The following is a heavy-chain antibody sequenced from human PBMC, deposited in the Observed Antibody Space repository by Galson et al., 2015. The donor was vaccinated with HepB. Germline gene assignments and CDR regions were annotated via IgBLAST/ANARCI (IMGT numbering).Heavy chain of an antibody. CDR2: IYHSGST. J-gene: IGHJ6*02. CDR1: GGSISSSNW. D-gene: IGHD4-17*01. CDR3: AREGAMTTVTTFYYYGMDV. Sequence: LSLTCAVSGGSISSSNWWSWVRQPPGKGLEWIGEIYHSGSTNYNPSLKSRVTISVDKSKNQFSLKLSSVTAADTAVYYCAREGAMTTVTTFYYYGMDVWGQGTTVTVSS. V-gene: IGHV4-4*02.